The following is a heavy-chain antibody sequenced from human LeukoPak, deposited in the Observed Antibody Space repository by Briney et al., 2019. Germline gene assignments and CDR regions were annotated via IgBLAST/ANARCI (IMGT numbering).Heavy chain of an antibody. CDR3: ALGATIYLV. D-gene: IGHD5-12*01. CDR1: GGSISSSSYY. Sequence: PSETLSLTCTVSGGSISSSSYYWGWIRQPPGKGLEWIGSIYYSGSTYYNPSLKSRVTISVDTSKNQFSLKVTSLTAADTAVYYCALGATIYLVWGQGTPVTVSS. J-gene: IGHJ4*02. CDR2: IYYSGST. V-gene: IGHV4-39*07.